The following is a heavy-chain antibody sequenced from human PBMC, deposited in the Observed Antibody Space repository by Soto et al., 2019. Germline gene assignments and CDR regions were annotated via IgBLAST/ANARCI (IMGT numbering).Heavy chain of an antibody. V-gene: IGHV3-23*01. CDR1: GFTFSSYA. Sequence: PGGSLRLFCAASGFTFSSYAMSWVRQAPGKGLEWVSAISGSGGSTYYADSVKGRFTISRDNSKNTLYLQMNSLRAEDTAVYYCAKSAYYDILTGYYRSDYWGQGTLVTVS. D-gene: IGHD3-9*01. J-gene: IGHJ4*02. CDR2: ISGSGGST. CDR3: AKSAYYDILTGYYRSDY.